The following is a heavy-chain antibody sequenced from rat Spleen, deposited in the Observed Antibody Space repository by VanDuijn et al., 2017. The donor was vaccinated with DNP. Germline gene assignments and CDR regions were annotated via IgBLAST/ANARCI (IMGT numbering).Heavy chain of an antibody. D-gene: IGHD1-5*01. J-gene: IGHJ3*01. CDR2: INSAGST. CDR3: ARLGTQGFTY. V-gene: IGHV3-3*01. Sequence: EVQLQESGPGLVKSSQSLSLTCSVTGYSITSNYWAWIRKFPGSKLEWMGYINSAGSTNYNPSLKSRISITRDTSKNQFFLQVNSVTTEDTATYYCARLGTQGFTYWGQGTLVTVSS. CDR1: GYSITSNY.